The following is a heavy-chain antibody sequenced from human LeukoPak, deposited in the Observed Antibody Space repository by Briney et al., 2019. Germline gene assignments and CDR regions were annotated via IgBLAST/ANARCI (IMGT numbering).Heavy chain of an antibody. CDR2: IYSSGYT. CDR3: ARGEHSVDS. Sequence: SETLSLTCTVSGGAIRSHYWNWIRQPAGKGLEWIGRIYSSGYTNDNPFLKSRITMSVDMSKNQSSLRLNSVTAADTAVYYCARGEHSVDSWGQGMLVTVSS. D-gene: IGHD1/OR15-1a*01. V-gene: IGHV4-4*07. J-gene: IGHJ4*02. CDR1: GGAIRSHY.